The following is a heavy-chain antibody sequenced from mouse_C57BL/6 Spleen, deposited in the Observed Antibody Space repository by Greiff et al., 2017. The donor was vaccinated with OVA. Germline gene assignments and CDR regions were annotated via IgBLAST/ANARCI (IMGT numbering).Heavy chain of an antibody. D-gene: IGHD1-1*01. J-gene: IGHJ1*03. Sequence: VQLQESGPGLVQPSQSLSITCTVSGFSLTSYGVHWVRQSPGTGLEWLGVIWSGGSTDYNAAFISRLSISKDNSKSQVFFKMNSLQADNTAIYYCARNSYYGSSYDWYFDVWGTGTTVTVSS. CDR3: ARNSYYGSSYDWYFDV. V-gene: IGHV2-2*01. CDR1: GFSLTSYG. CDR2: IWSGGST.